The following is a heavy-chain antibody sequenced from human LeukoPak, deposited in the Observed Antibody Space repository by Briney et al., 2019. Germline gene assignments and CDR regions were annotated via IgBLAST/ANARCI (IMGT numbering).Heavy chain of an antibody. D-gene: IGHD3-9*01. CDR2: VIPVFDII. J-gene: IGHJ1*01. V-gene: IGHV1-69*04. CDR1: GGTFNSFA. Sequence: SVKVSCKVSGGTFNSFAINWVRQAPGQGLEWMGRVIPVFDIINYAQDYQGRVTITADKSTTTAYLELNNLRSDDTAMFFCARDPEYDTPGYLSGFFDSWGQGTLVTVSS. CDR3: ARDPEYDTPGYLSGFFDS.